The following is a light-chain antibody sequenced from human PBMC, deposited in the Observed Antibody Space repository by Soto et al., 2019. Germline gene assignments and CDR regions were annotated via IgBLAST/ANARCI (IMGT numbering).Light chain of an antibody. Sequence: DIQMTQSPSSLSASVGDSVTITCRASQSIVRYLNWYQQQPGKAPKLLIYAASSLHSGVPSRFSGSGSGTDFTLTISSLQPEDFAPYDCQQSYRTPQTFGPGTKVNIK. J-gene: IGKJ3*01. CDR3: QQSYRTPQT. CDR2: AAS. V-gene: IGKV1-39*01. CDR1: QSIVRY.